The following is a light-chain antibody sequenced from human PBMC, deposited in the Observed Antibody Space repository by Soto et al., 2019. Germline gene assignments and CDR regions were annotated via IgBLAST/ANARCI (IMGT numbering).Light chain of an antibody. Sequence: QSALTQPASVSGSPGQSITISCTGTSSDVGGYNYVSWYQQHPGKAPKLMIYEVSNRPSGVSNRFSGSKSGNTASLTISGLQAEDKADYYCSSYTSSSTYVFGTGTKGTVL. CDR2: EVS. V-gene: IGLV2-14*01. CDR3: SSYTSSSTYV. CDR1: SSDVGGYNY. J-gene: IGLJ1*01.